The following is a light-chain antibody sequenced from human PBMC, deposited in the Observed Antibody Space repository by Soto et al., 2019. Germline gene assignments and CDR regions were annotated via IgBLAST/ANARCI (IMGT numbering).Light chain of an antibody. V-gene: IGKV1-5*03. Sequence: DIQITQSPSTLSGSVGDRVTITCRASQTISSWLAWYQQTTGKAPKLLIYKASTLKSGVPSRFRGSGSGTEFTLTISSLQPDDFETYYCQHYNSYSEAFGQGTKVDIK. CDR3: QHYNSYSEA. CDR2: KAS. CDR1: QTISSW. J-gene: IGKJ1*01.